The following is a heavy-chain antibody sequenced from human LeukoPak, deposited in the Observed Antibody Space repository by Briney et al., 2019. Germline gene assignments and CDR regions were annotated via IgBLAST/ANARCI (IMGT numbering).Heavy chain of an antibody. V-gene: IGHV1-46*01. J-gene: IGHJ4*02. CDR2: INPSGGST. CDR3: ARDERYNSSGYPFDY. D-gene: IGHD3-22*01. CDR1: GYTFTSYY. Sequence: ASVKVSCKASGYTFTSYYMHWVRQAPGQGLEWMGIINPSGGSTSYAQKFQGRVIMTRDMSTSTVYMELSSLRSEDTAVYYCARDERYNSSGYPFDYWGQGTLVTVSS.